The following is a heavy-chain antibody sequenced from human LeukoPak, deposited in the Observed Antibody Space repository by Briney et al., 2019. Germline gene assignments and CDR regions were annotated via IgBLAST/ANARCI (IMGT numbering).Heavy chain of an antibody. D-gene: IGHD4/OR15-4a*01. CDR1: GGSISSYY. CDR2: INYSGST. V-gene: IGHV4-59*01. CDR3: ARGGARGYYYYYMDV. J-gene: IGHJ6*03. Sequence: SETLSLTCTVSGGSISSYYWSWIRQPPGKGLEWIGDINYSGSTNYNASLKSRVTISVDTSKNQFSLRLSSVTAAETAVYYCARGGARGYYYYYMDVWGKGTTVTVSS.